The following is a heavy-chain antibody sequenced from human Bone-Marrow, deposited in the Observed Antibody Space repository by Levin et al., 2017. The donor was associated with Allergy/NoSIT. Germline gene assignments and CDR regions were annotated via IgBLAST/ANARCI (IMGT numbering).Heavy chain of an antibody. Sequence: SQTLSLTCAVSGDSVSSTNWWTWVRQSPGKGLEWIGEMYHSGSTNYNPSLKSRVTILVDKSKNQFSLKVTSVTAADTAMYDCARMGVLGGNYDVFDIWGQGTMVAVSS. V-gene: IGHV4-4*02. CDR3: ARMGVLGGNYDVFDI. CDR2: MYHSGST. D-gene: IGHD3-10*01. CDR1: GDSVSSTNW. J-gene: IGHJ3*02.